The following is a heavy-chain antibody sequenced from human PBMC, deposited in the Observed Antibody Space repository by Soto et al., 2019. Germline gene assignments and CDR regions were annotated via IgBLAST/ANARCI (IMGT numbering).Heavy chain of an antibody. CDR1: GGTFSSYA. V-gene: IGHV1-69*12. D-gene: IGHD3-22*01. Sequence: QVQLVQSGAEVKKPGSSVKVSCKASGGTFSSYAISWVRQAPGQGLEWMGGIIPIFGTANYAQKFQGRVRITADESTSTAYMELSSLRSEDTAVYYCARQGTYYYDSSGYYEADYYYYYGMDVWGQGTTVTVSS. CDR2: IIPIFGTA. CDR3: ARQGTYYYDSSGYYEADYYYYYGMDV. J-gene: IGHJ6*02.